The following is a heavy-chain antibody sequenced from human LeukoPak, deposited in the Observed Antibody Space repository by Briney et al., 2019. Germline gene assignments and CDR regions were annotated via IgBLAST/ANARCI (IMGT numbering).Heavy chain of an antibody. D-gene: IGHD3-10*01. V-gene: IGHV1-18*01. CDR2: IGPYNGDT. J-gene: IGHJ4*02. Sequence: GASVKVSCKASGYTFTHYGISWVRQAPGQGLEWMGWIGPYNGDTNYAQKFQGRVTMTTDTSTSTAYMGLRSLRSDDTAVYYCARAETYYYGSRHDFWGQGTLVTVSS. CDR3: ARAETYYYGSRHDF. CDR1: GYTFTHYG.